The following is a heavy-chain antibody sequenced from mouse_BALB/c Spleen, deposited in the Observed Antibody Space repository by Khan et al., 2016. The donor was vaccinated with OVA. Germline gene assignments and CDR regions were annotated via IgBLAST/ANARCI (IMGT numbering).Heavy chain of an antibody. J-gene: IGHJ4*01. CDR1: GFSLTSYV. V-gene: IGHV2-3*01. Sequence: QVQLKQSGPGLVAPSQSLSITCTVSGFSLTSYVVSWVRQPPGKGLEWLGVICGYGGTTYYSALISSLIISNENSKTQVSLKLNSLQTDDTATYYCGKITPDDYSMDYWGQGTSVTVSS. D-gene: IGHD2-4*01. CDR2: ICGYGGT. CDR3: GKITPDDYSMDY.